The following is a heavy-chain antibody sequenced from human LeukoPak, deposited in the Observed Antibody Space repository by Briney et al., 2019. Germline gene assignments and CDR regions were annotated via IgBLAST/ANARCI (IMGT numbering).Heavy chain of an antibody. V-gene: IGHV1-69*05. CDR1: GGTFSSYA. D-gene: IGHD4-17*01. J-gene: IGHJ3*02. Sequence: SVKVSCKASGGTFSSYAISWVRQAPGQGLEWMGRIIPIFGTANYAQKFQGRVTITTDESTSTAYMELSSLRSEDTAVYYCARSNETPDYGDYQSAYVAFDIWGQGTMVTVSS. CDR3: ARSNETPDYGDYQSAYVAFDI. CDR2: IIPIFGTA.